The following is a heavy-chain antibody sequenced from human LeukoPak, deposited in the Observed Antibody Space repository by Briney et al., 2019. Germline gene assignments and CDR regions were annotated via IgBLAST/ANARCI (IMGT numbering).Heavy chain of an antibody. CDR2: IKQDGSEK. CDR1: GFTFSSYW. CDR3: ARGGYSYGHNWFDP. D-gene: IGHD5-18*01. J-gene: IGHJ5*02. Sequence: PGGSLRLSCAASGFTFSSYWMSWVRQAPGKGLEWVANIKQDGSEKYYVDSVKGRFTISRDNAKNSLYLQMNSLRAEDTAVYYCARGGYSYGHNWFDPWGQGTLVTVSS. V-gene: IGHV3-7*01.